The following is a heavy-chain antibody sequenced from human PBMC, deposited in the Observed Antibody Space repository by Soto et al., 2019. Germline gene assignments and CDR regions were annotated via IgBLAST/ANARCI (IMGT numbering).Heavy chain of an antibody. J-gene: IGHJ4*02. D-gene: IGHD5-12*01. V-gene: IGHV3-53*01. CDR1: GFTVSSKY. CDR2: IYSGGST. CDR3: ASWSVAVAADY. Sequence: EVQLVESGGGLIQPGGSLRLSCAASGFTVSSKYMSWVRQAPGKGLEWVSVIYSGGSTYYADSVKGRFTISRDNSKNTLYPQMNSLRAEDTAVYYCASWSVAVAADYWGQGTLVTVSS.